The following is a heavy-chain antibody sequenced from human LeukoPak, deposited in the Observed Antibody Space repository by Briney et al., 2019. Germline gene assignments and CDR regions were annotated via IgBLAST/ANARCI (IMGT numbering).Heavy chain of an antibody. CDR1: GFTFSSYG. D-gene: IGHD3-22*01. CDR2: IRYDGSNK. Sequence: GGSLRLSCAASGFTFSSYGMHWVRQAPGKGLEWVAVIRYDGSNKYYADSVKGRFTISRDNSKNTLYLQMNSLRAEDTAVYYCAKVYPYYYDSSAGRNSFDIWGQGTMVTVSS. J-gene: IGHJ3*02. V-gene: IGHV3-30*02. CDR3: AKVYPYYYDSSAGRNSFDI.